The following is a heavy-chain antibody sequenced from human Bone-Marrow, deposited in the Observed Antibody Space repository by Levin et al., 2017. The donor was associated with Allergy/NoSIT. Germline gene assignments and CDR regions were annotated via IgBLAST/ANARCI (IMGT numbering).Heavy chain of an antibody. D-gene: IGHD2-2*01. J-gene: IGHJ5*02. CDR1: GFTVSSNY. V-gene: IGHV3-53*01. CDR3: ARMLGYCTSTTCPRHWFDP. CDR2: IYSGGST. Sequence: GGSLRLSCAASGFTVSSNYMSWVRQAPGKGLEWVSVIYSGGSTYYADSVKGRFTISRDNSKNTLNLQMNSLRAEDTAMYYCARMLGYCTSTTCPRHWFDPWGQGTLVTVSS.